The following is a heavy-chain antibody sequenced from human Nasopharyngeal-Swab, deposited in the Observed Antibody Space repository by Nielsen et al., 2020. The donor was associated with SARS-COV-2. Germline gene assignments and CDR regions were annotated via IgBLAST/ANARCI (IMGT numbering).Heavy chain of an antibody. CDR2: IKSKTDGGTT. V-gene: IGHV3-15*07. CDR3: TTDFPSQYFYYYMDV. J-gene: IGHJ6*03. CDR1: GFTFSNAW. Sequence: GGSLRLSCAASGFTFSNAWMNWVRQAPGKGLEWVGRIKSKTDGGTTDYAAPVKGRFTVSRDDLKNTLYLQMNSLKTEDTAVYYCTTDFPSQYFYYYMDVWGKGTTVTVSS.